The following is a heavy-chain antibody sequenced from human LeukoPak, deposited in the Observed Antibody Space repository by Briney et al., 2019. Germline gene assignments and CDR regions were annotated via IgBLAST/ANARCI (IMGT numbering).Heavy chain of an antibody. Sequence: SVKVSCKASGYTFTSYGISWVRQAPGQGLEWMGRIIPILGIANYAQKFQGRVTITADKSTSTAYMELSSLRSEDTAVYYCARDSIAGTWFDPWGQGTLVTVSS. J-gene: IGHJ5*02. D-gene: IGHD6-13*01. CDR3: ARDSIAGTWFDP. CDR1: GYTFTSYG. V-gene: IGHV1-69*04. CDR2: IIPILGIA.